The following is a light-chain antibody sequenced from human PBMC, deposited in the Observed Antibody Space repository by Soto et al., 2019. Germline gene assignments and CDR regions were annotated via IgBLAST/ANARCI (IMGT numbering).Light chain of an antibody. Sequence: DIQITQSPSSLSAAVGDRVTITCRASPGTGNYVAWYQQKPGKVPELLLYGVSTLQSGVLSRFSGSGSGTDFTLTISSLQPEDVATYYCQKYNSAPFTFGPGTKVDIK. V-gene: IGKV1-27*01. CDR1: PGTGNY. CDR2: GVS. CDR3: QKYNSAPFT. J-gene: IGKJ3*01.